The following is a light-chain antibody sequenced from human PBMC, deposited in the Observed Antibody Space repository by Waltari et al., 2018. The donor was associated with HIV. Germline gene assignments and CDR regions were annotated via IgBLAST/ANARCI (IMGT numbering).Light chain of an antibody. V-gene: IGLV2-11*01. J-gene: IGLJ2*01. Sequence: SALTLPPSVSDSPGPSVTISCTGTSSDVGAYNFVSWYQQHPGRAPKFIIYNVSERPSGVPDRFSGSKSGNTASLTISGLQAEDEADYYCSSYAGTSNFVLFGGGTKLTVL. CDR2: NVS. CDR1: SSDVGAYNF. CDR3: SSYAGTSNFVL.